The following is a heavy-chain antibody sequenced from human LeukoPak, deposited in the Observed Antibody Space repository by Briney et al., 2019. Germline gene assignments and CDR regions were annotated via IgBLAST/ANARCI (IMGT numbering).Heavy chain of an antibody. Sequence: GGSLRLSCAASGFTFSSYAMSWVRQAPGKGLEWVSAISGSGGSTYYADSVKGRFTISRDNSKNTLYLQMNSLRAEDTAVYYCARVDTAMVGYFDYWGQGTLVTVSS. V-gene: IGHV3-23*01. D-gene: IGHD5-18*01. CDR3: ARVDTAMVGYFDY. CDR2: ISGSGGST. J-gene: IGHJ4*02. CDR1: GFTFSSYA.